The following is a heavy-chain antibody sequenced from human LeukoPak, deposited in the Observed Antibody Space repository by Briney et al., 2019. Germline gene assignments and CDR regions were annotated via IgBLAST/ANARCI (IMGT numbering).Heavy chain of an antibody. J-gene: IGHJ4*02. V-gene: IGHV3-64*01. CDR2: ISSNGGST. Sequence: GWSLRLPCAASGFTFSSYAMHWVRQAPGKGLEYVSAISSNGGSTYYANSVKGRFTISRDNSRNTLYLQMGSLRAEDMAVYYCASGDYGGYYFDYWGQGTLVTVSS. CDR3: ASGDYGGYYFDY. CDR1: GFTFSSYA. D-gene: IGHD4/OR15-4a*01.